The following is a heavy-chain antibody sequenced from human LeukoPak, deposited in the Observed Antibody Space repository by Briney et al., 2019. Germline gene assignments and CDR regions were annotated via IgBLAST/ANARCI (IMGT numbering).Heavy chain of an antibody. CDR2: ISAYNGNT. CDR1: GYTFTSYG. V-gene: IGHV1-18*01. CDR3: ARASITIFGVVIRFDP. Sequence: EASVKVSCKASGYTFTSYGISWVRQAPGQGLEWMGWISAYNGNTNYAQKLQGRVTMTTDTSTSTAYMELRSLRSDDTAVYYCARASITIFGVVIRFDPWGQGTLVTVSS. J-gene: IGHJ5*02. D-gene: IGHD3-3*01.